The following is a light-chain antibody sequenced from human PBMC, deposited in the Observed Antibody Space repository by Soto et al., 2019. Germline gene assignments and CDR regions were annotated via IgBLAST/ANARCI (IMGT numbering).Light chain of an antibody. CDR1: QSISNW. CDR2: KAS. J-gene: IGKJ1*01. CDR3: QQYNSYSPWT. Sequence: DIQMTQSPSTLSASVGDRVTITCRASQSISNWLAWYQQKPGKAPKLLIYKASSLESEVPSRFSGRGSGTEFTLTISSLQPDDFATYYCQQYNSYSPWTFGQGTKVEIK. V-gene: IGKV1-5*03.